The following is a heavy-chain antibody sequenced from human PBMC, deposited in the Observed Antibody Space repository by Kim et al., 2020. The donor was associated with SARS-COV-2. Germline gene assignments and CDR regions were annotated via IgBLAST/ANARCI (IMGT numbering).Heavy chain of an antibody. CDR3: ARPKSGREIWGSYYSLEFDP. D-gene: IGHD3-10*01. V-gene: IGHV4-39*01. Sequence: RVTISVDTSKNQFSLKLSSVTAADTAVYYCARPKSGREIWGSYYSLEFDPWGQGTLVTVSS. J-gene: IGHJ5*02.